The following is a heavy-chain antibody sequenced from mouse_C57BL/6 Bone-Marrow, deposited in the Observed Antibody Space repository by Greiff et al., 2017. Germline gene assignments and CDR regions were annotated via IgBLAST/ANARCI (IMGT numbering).Heavy chain of an antibody. V-gene: IGHV1-52*01. CDR1: GYTFTSYW. D-gene: IGHD2-4*01. Sequence: QVQLQQPGAELVRPGSSVKMSCKASGYTFTSYWMHWVKQRPIQGLEWIGNIDPSDSETHYNPKFKDKATLTVDKSSSTAYMQLRILSSEDSAVSYCARNYYDYGEDYAMDYWGQGTSVTVSS. CDR2: IDPSDSET. J-gene: IGHJ4*01. CDR3: ARNYYDYGEDYAMDY.